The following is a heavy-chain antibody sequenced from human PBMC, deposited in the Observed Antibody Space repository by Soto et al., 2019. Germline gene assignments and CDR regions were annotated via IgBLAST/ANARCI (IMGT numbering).Heavy chain of an antibody. CDR2: IGTAGDT. J-gene: IGHJ3*02. V-gene: IGHV3-13*01. CDR1: GFTFSRYD. D-gene: IGHD3-22*01. CDR3: ARGGYYYDSSGYYYVAAFDI. Sequence: GGSLRLSCAASGFTFSRYDMHWVRQATGKGLEWVSAIGTAGDTYYPGSVKCRFTISRENAKNSLYLQMNSLRAGDTAVYYCARGGYYYDSSGYYYVAAFDIWGQGTMVTVSS.